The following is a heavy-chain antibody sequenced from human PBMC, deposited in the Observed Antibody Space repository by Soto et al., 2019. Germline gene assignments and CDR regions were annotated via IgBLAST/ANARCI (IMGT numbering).Heavy chain of an antibody. CDR2: ISYDGSNK. Sequence: GGSLRLSCAASGFTFSSYGIHWVRQAPGKGLEWVAVISYDGSNKYYADSVKGRSTISRDNSKNTLYLQMNSLRAEDTAVYYCAKEDLSVVRGVIIYYYYGMDVWGQGTTVTVSS. V-gene: IGHV3-30*18. CDR3: AKEDLSVVRGVIIYYYYGMDV. D-gene: IGHD3-10*01. J-gene: IGHJ6*02. CDR1: GFTFSSYG.